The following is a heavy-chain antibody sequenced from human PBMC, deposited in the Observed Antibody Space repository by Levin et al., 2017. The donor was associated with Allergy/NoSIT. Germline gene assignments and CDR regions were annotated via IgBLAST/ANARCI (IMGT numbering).Heavy chain of an antibody. CDR2: TFYRSKWYT. Sequence: MSSETLSLTCAISGDSVSSNSASWNWIRQSPSRGLEWLGRTFYRSKWYTDYAVSVKSRIIINADTSNNQFSLQLNSVTPEDTAVYYCARGLGLTVTTDWFDPWGQGTLVTVSS. CDR3: ARGLGLTVTTDWFDP. CDR1: GDSVSSNSAS. D-gene: IGHD4-17*01. J-gene: IGHJ5*02. V-gene: IGHV6-1*01.